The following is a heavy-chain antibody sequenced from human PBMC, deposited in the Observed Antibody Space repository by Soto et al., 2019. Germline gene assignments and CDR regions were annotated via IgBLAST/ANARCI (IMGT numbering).Heavy chain of an antibody. J-gene: IGHJ6*02. V-gene: IGHV4-31*03. CDR1: GGSISSGGYY. CDR2: IYYSGST. CDR3: ARGGRRSPGMDV. Sequence: QVQLQESGPGLVKPSQTLSLTCTVSGGSISSGGYYWSWIRQHPGKGLEWIGYIYYSGSTYYNPSLKSRVTISVDTSKNQFSLKVSSVTAADTGVYYCARGGRRSPGMDVWGQGTTVTVSS.